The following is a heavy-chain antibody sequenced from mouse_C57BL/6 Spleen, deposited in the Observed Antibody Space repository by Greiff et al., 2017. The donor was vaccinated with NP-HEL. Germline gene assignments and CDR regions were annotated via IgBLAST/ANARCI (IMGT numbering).Heavy chain of an antibody. D-gene: IGHD2-3*01. CDR3: ARRDGYPAWFAY. V-gene: IGHV1-54*01. CDR2: INPGSGGT. Sequence: VHLVESGAELVRPGTSVKVSCKASGYAFTNYLIEWVKQRPGQGLEWIGVINPGSGGTNYNEKFKGKATLTADKSSSTAYMQLSSLTSEDSAVYFCARRDGYPAWFAYWGQGTLVTVSA. CDR1: GYAFTNYL. J-gene: IGHJ3*01.